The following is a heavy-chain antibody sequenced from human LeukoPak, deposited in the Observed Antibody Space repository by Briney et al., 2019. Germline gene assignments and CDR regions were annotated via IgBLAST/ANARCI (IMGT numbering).Heavy chain of an antibody. V-gene: IGHV3-30*04. Sequence: QPGGSLRLSCAASGFTFSSYAMHWVRQAPGKGLEWVAVISYDGSNKYYADSVKGRFTISRDNSKNTLYLQMNSLRAEDTAVYYCARDQYSYGYEVFDYWGQGTLVTVSS. D-gene: IGHD5-18*01. CDR3: ARDQYSYGYEVFDY. CDR2: ISYDGSNK. J-gene: IGHJ4*02. CDR1: GFTFSSYA.